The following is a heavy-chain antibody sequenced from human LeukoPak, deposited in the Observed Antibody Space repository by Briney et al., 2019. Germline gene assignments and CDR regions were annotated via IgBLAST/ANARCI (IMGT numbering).Heavy chain of an antibody. D-gene: IGHD2-2*02. CDR1: GGSFSGYY. V-gene: IGHV4-34*01. CDR2: INHSGST. Sequence: SETLSLTCAVYGGSFSGYYWSWIRQPPGKGLEWIGEINHSGSTNYNPSLKSRVTIPVDTSKNQFSLKLSSVTAADTAVYYCARARIVVVPAAISYFDYWGQGTLVTVSS. CDR3: ARARIVVVPAAISYFDY. J-gene: IGHJ4*02.